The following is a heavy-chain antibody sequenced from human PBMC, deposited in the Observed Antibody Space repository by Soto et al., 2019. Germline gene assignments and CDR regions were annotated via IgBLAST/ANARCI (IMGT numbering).Heavy chain of an antibody. CDR2: IKQDGTEK. CDR1: GFNLNTFS. J-gene: IGHJ4*02. D-gene: IGHD2-2*01. Sequence: EVQLVESGGGLVQPGGSLRLSCAASGFNLNTFSMSWVRQAPGKGLEWVANIKQDGTEKNYVDSVKGRFTISRDNAKNSLYLQMNSLRAEDTAVYYCAREGRGYCSSTSCPGIWGQGTLVTLSS. V-gene: IGHV3-7*01. CDR3: AREGRGYCSSTSCPGI.